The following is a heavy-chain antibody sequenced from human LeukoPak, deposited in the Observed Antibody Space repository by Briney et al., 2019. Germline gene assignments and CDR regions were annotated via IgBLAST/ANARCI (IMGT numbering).Heavy chain of an antibody. Sequence: GGSPRLSCAASGFTVSSNYMSWVRQAPGKGLEWVSVIYSGRSTYYADSVKGRFTISRDNSKNTLYLQMNSLRAEDTAVYYCARAARLLWFGELSTPYYFDYWGQGTLVTVSS. CDR1: GFTVSSNY. J-gene: IGHJ4*02. CDR3: ARAARLLWFGELSTPYYFDY. V-gene: IGHV3-66*01. D-gene: IGHD3-10*01. CDR2: IYSGRST.